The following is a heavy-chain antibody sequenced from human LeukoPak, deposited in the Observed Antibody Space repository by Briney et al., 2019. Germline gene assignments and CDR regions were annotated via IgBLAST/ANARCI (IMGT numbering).Heavy chain of an antibody. CDR2: IYYSGTT. CDR3: ARVDYYYYDMDV. D-gene: IGHD2-15*01. V-gene: IGHV4-38-2*02. CDR1: GYSISSGYY. Sequence: PSETLSLTCTVSGYSISSGYYWGWIRQPPGKGLEWIGIIYYSGTTYHNPSLQSRVTMSVDTSRSQFSLKLSSVTAADTAVYYCARVDYYYYDMDVWGKGTTVTVSS. J-gene: IGHJ6*03.